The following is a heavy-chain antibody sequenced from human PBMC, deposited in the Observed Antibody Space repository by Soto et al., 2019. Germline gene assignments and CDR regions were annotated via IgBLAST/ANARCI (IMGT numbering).Heavy chain of an antibody. CDR1: GYTFTNYY. CDR2: IDGDSGGT. V-gene: IGHV1-2*04. Sequence: QVQLMQSGAEVKKPGASVKVSCKASGYTFTNYYIHWVRQAPGQGLEWLGWIDGDSGGTSYAQKLQGWVTMTRDTSINTAYMELSRLTSDDTAVYYGARTPNNGRAGVYGMGVWGQGTTVTVSS. CDR3: ARTPNNGRAGVYGMGV. J-gene: IGHJ6*02. D-gene: IGHD1-26*01.